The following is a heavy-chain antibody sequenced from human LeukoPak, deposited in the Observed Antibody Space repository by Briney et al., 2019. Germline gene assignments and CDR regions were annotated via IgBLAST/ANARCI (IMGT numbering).Heavy chain of an antibody. CDR2: ISWNSGSI. CDR1: GFTFDDYA. D-gene: IGHD5-12*01. J-gene: IGHJ4*02. V-gene: IGHV3-9*01. CDR3: AKDSKGGIVATIFDY. Sequence: PGGSLRLSCAASGFTFDDYAMHWVRQAPGKGLEWVSGISWNSGSIGYADSVKGRFTISRDNAKNSLYLQMNSLRAEDTALYYCAKDSKGGIVATIFDYWAQGTLVTVSS.